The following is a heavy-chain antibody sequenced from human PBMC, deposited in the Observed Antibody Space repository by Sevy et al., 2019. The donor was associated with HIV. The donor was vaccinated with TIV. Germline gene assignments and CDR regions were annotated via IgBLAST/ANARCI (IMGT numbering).Heavy chain of an antibody. CDR1: GFTFSNYA. CDR2: ISYDGSNK. CDR3: ARDLEVYGGWEQTSQGMDV. Sequence: GGSLRLSCAASGFTFSNYAMHWVRQAPGKGLEWVAVISYDGSNKYYADSVRGRFTISRDSSKNTLYLKMNSLRPEDTAVYYCARDLEVYGGWEQTSQGMDVWGQGTTVTVSS. D-gene: IGHD1-26*01. J-gene: IGHJ6*02. V-gene: IGHV3-30-3*01.